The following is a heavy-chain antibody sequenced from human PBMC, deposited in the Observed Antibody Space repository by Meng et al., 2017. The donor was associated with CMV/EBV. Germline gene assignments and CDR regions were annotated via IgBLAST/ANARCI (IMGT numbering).Heavy chain of an antibody. CDR1: GDSISSGNYY. J-gene: IGHJ4*03. Sequence: SETLSLTCTVSGDSISSGNYYWSRIRQPPGKGLEWIGYIYYTGRTYYNPSLKSRVTISIDTSKNHFSLRLSSVTAADTAVYYCARALSCDSTNCFRYFDCWGQGTLVTVSS. CDR3: ARALSCDSTNCFRYFDC. CDR2: IYYTGRT. V-gene: IGHV4-30-4*08. D-gene: IGHD2-2*01.